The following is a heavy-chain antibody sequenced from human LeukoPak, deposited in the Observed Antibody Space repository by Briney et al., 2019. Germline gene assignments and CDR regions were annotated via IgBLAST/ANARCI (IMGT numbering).Heavy chain of an antibody. CDR2: INHSGST. D-gene: IGHD3-10*01. CDR1: TFDLSPYE. Sequence: NPGESLRLSCVASTFDLSPYEMSWIRQPPGKGLEWIGEINHSGSTNYNPSLKSRVTISVDTSKNQFSLKLSSVTAADTAVYYCARGRYYYGSGSPRLNWFDPWGQGTLVTVSS. CDR3: ARGRYYYGSGSPRLNWFDP. V-gene: IGHV4-34*01. J-gene: IGHJ5*02.